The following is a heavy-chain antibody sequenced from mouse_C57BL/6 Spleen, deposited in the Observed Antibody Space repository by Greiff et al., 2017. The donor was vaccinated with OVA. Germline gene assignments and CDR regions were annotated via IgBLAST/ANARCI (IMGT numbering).Heavy chain of an antibody. CDR2: INPNNGGT. J-gene: IGHJ2*01. CDR1: GYTFTDYY. CDR3: ARGDYGSSFLFDY. D-gene: IGHD1-1*01. V-gene: IGHV1-26*01. Sequence: VQLQQSGPELVKPGASVKISCKASGYTFTDYYMNWVKQSHGKSLEWIGDINPNNGGTSYNQKFKGKATLTVDKSSSTAYMELRSLTSEDSAVYYCARGDYGSSFLFDYWGQGTTLTVSS.